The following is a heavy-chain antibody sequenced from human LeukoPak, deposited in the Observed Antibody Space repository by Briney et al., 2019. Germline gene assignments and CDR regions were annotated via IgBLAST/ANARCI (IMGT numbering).Heavy chain of an antibody. J-gene: IGHJ4*02. CDR3: ARDKVYYDISGAPFDY. CDR1: GFTFNTFA. Sequence: PGGSLRLSCAASGFTFNTFAMSWVRQAPGKGLEWVAVISYDGSNKYYADSVKGRFTISRDNSKNTLYLQMNSLRAEDTAVYYCARDKVYYDISGAPFDYWGQGTLVTVSS. D-gene: IGHD3-22*01. V-gene: IGHV3-30-3*01. CDR2: ISYDGSNK.